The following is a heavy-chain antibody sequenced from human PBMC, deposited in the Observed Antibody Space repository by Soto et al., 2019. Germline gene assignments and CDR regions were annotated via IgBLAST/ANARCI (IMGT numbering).Heavy chain of an antibody. V-gene: IGHV4-31*03. CDR1: GGSISSGGYY. J-gene: IGHJ4*02. CDR3: ARGTYGDYVLGIDY. CDR2: IYYSGST. Sequence: QVQLQESGPGLVKPSQTLSLTCTVSGGSISSGGYYWSWIRQHPGKGLEWLGYIYYSGSTYYNPSLKSRVTRSVDTSKDQFSLKLSSVTAADTAVYYCARGTYGDYVLGIDYWGQGTLVTVSS. D-gene: IGHD4-17*01.